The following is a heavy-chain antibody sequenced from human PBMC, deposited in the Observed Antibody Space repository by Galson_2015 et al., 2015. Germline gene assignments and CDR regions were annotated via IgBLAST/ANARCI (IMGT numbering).Heavy chain of an antibody. D-gene: IGHD6-13*01. J-gene: IGHJ6*03. CDR3: ARAVNSSSWLYYYYYYYMDV. Sequence: SLRLSCAASGFTFSSYWMSWVRQAPGKGLEWVANIKQDGSEKYYVDSVKGRFTISRDNAKNSLYLQMNSLRAEGTAVYYCARAVNSSSWLYYYYYYYMDVWGKGTTVTVSS. V-gene: IGHV3-7*01. CDR1: GFTFSSYW. CDR2: IKQDGSEK.